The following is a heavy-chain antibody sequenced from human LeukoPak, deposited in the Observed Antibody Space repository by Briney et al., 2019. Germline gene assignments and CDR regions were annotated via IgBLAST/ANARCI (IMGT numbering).Heavy chain of an antibody. CDR2: IYYSGST. Sequence: PSETLSLTCTVSGGSISSSSYYWGWIRQPPGKGLEWIGSIYYSGSTYYNPSLKSRVTISVDTSKNQFSLKLSSVTAADTAVYYCARLAQYADSDYWGQGTLVTVSS. D-gene: IGHD2-21*01. J-gene: IGHJ4*01. V-gene: IGHV4-39*01. CDR1: GGSISSSSYY. CDR3: ARLAQYADSDY.